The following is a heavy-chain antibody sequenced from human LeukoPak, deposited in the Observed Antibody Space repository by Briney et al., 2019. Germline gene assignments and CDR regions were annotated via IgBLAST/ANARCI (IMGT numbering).Heavy chain of an antibody. V-gene: IGHV3-48*03. D-gene: IGHD3-22*01. J-gene: IGHJ4*02. CDR2: ISSSGSTI. CDR1: GFTFSSYE. Sequence: PGGSLRLSCAASGFTFSSYEMNWVRQAPGKGLEWISYISSSGSTIYYADSVKGRFTISRDNADNSLYLQMNSLRAEDTAVYYCAQNFYDSSGLYFDYWGQGTLVTVSS. CDR3: AQNFYDSSGLYFDY.